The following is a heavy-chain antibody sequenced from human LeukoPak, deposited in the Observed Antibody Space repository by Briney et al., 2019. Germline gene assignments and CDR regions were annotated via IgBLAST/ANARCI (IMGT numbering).Heavy chain of an antibody. J-gene: IGHJ6*03. V-gene: IGHV3-21*01. Sequence: GGSLRLSCAASGFTFSSYSMNWVRQAPGKGLEWVSSISSSSSYIYYADSVKGRFTISRDNAKNSLYLQMNSLRAEDTAVYYCARDVVGVVAAGAFYYYYMDVWGKGTTVAVSS. CDR1: GFTFSSYS. D-gene: IGHD2-15*01. CDR3: ARDVVGVVAAGAFYYYYMDV. CDR2: ISSSSSYI.